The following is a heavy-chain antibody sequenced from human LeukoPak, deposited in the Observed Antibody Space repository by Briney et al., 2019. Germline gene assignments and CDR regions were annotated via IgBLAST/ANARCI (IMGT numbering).Heavy chain of an antibody. CDR3: ARQYSSKYYIDY. V-gene: IGHV3-30*03. J-gene: IGHJ4*02. CDR2: ISYDGSNK. D-gene: IGHD6-13*01. CDR1: GFTFSTYG. Sequence: GGSLRLSCAASGFTFSTYGIHWVRQAPGKGLEWVAVISYDGSNKYYADSVKGRFTISRDNSKNTLYLQMNSLRAEDTAVYYCARQYSSKYYIDYWGQGTLVTVSS.